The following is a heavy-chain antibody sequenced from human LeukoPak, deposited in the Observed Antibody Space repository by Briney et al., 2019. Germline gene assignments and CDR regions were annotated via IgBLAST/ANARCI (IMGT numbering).Heavy chain of an antibody. CDR3: ARVSLSSSAQIDAFDI. CDR1: GYIFTGYY. J-gene: IGHJ3*02. Sequence: ASVKVSCKASGYIFTGYYMHWVRQAPGQGLEWMGWINPNSGGTNYAQKFQGRVTMTRDTSISTAYKELSRLRSDDTAVYYCARVSLSSSAQIDAFDIWGQGTMVTVSS. D-gene: IGHD6-6*01. V-gene: IGHV1-2*02. CDR2: INPNSGGT.